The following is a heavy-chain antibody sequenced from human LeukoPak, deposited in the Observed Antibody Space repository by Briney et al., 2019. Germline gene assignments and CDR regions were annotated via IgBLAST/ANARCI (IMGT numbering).Heavy chain of an antibody. V-gene: IGHV1-69*05. CDR2: IIPIFGTA. CDR1: GGTFSSYA. J-gene: IGHJ5*02. Sequence: ASVKVSCKASGGTFSSYAISWVRQAPGQGLEWMGRIIPIFGTANYAQKFQGRVTMTRDTSTSTVYMELSSLRSEDTAVYYCARVALYCSGGSCYSESWFDPWGQGTLVTVSS. D-gene: IGHD2-15*01. CDR3: ARVALYCSGGSCYSESWFDP.